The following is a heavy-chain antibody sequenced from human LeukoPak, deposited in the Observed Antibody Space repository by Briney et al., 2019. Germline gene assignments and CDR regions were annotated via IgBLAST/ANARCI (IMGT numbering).Heavy chain of an antibody. D-gene: IGHD6-13*01. CDR1: GYTFTSYA. CDR3: ATEDKAAAGPAFDY. J-gene: IGHJ4*02. Sequence: ASVKVSCKASGYTFTSYAMNWVRQAPGQGLEWMGWINTNTGNPTYAQGFTGRFVFSLDTSVSTAYLQISSLKAEDTAVYYCATEDKAAAGPAFDYWGQGTLVTVSS. V-gene: IGHV7-4-1*02. CDR2: INTNTGNP.